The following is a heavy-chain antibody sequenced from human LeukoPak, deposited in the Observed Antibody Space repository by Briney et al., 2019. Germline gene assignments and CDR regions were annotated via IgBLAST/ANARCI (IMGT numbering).Heavy chain of an antibody. D-gene: IGHD5-24*01. Sequence: GGSLRLSCAASGFTFSSYSVNWVRQAPGKGLEWVSYISSSGSTIYYADSVKGRFTISRDNAKNSLYLQMNSLRAEDTAVYYCAREGRWLQSSPDYWGQGTLVTVSS. CDR1: GFTFSSYS. CDR2: ISSSGSTI. CDR3: AREGRWLQSSPDY. J-gene: IGHJ4*02. V-gene: IGHV3-48*04.